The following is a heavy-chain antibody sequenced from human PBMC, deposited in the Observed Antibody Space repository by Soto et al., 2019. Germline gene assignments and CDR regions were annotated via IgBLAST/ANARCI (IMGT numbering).Heavy chain of an antibody. Sequence: ASVKVSCKASGYTFTSYGIDWVRQAPGQGLEWLGWISAYDGNTKYAQILQGRVSLTTDTSTSTAYMELRSLRSDDTAMYFCARDEPNGLNDAFDIWGQGTMVTVSS. CDR1: GYTFTSYG. CDR3: ARDEPNGLNDAFDI. V-gene: IGHV1-18*01. CDR2: ISAYDGNT. J-gene: IGHJ3*02. D-gene: IGHD2-8*01.